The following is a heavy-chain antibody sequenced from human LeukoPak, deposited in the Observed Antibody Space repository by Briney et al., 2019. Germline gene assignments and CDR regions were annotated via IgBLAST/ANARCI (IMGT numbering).Heavy chain of an antibody. CDR3: ATADEYCSSTSCYED. CDR2: INHSGST. Sequence: GSLRLSCAASGFTFSSYAMSWVRQAPGKGLEWIGEINHSGSTNYNPSLKSRVTISVDTSKNQFSLKLSSVTAADTAVYYCATADEYCSSTSCYEDWGQGTLVTVSS. J-gene: IGHJ4*02. CDR1: GFTFSSYA. V-gene: IGHV4-34*08. D-gene: IGHD2-2*01.